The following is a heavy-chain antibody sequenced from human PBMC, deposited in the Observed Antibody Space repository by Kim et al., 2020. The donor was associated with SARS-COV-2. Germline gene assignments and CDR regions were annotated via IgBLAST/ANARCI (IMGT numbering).Heavy chain of an antibody. Sequence: NTSLKSRVTLSVDTSKNQFSLKLSSVTAADTAVYYCARLVIVVVSTYFDYWGQGTLVTVSS. CDR3: ARLVIVVVSTYFDY. D-gene: IGHD1-26*01. J-gene: IGHJ4*02. V-gene: IGHV4-31*02.